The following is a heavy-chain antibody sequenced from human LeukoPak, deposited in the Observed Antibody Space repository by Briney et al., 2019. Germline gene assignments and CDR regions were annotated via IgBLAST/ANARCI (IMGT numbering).Heavy chain of an antibody. CDR1: GGSISRGGYS. J-gene: IGHJ4*02. D-gene: IGHD2-2*01. CDR3: ARGAYCTSINCYGFDY. Sequence: SETLSLTCAVSGGSISRGGYSWSWIRQPPGKGLEWIGEVYHSGTTNYNPSLKSRVTLSVDTSKNQFSLKLASVTAADTAVYYCARGAYCTSINCYGFDYWGQGTQVTASS. CDR2: VYHSGTT. V-gene: IGHV4-61*08.